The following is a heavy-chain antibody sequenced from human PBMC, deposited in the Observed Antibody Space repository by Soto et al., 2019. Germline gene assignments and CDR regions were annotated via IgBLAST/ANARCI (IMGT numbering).Heavy chain of an antibody. CDR3: AKDRCSGGSCYFDY. D-gene: IGHD2-15*01. Sequence: PGGSLRLSCAASGFTLSGYAMDWVRQAPGKGLEWVSGISSNGVGTYYANSVQGRFTISRDNSKNTLYLQMNSLRAEDTAVYYCAKDRCSGGSCYFDYWGQGTLVTVSS. J-gene: IGHJ4*02. CDR1: GFTLSGYA. V-gene: IGHV3-64*04. CDR2: ISSNGVGT.